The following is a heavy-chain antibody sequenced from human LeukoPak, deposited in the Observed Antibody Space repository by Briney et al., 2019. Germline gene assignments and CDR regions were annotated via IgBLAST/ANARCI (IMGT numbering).Heavy chain of an antibody. V-gene: IGHV6-1*01. CDR3: ARMVRGDNPDY. D-gene: IGHD3-10*01. J-gene: IGHJ4*02. CDR1: GDSVSSNSAA. CDR2: TYYRSKWYN. Sequence: SQTLSLTCAIPGDSVSSNSAAWNWIRLSPSRGLEWLGRTYYRSKWYNDYAVSVKSRITINPNTSKNHFSLQLNSVTPEDTAVYYCARMVRGDNPDYWGQGTLVTVSS.